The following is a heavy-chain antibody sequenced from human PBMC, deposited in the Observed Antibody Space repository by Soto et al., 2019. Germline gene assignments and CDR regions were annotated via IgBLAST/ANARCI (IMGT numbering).Heavy chain of an antibody. CDR2: ISAYNGNT. CDR3: ARDFVDILSTILAYFDY. Sequence: SVKVSCKASGYTFTSYGISWVRQAPGQGLEWMGWISAYNGNTNYAQKLQGRVTMTTDTSTSTAYMELRSLRSDDTAVYYCARDFVDILSTILAYFDYSVQGTTVTVSS. V-gene: IGHV1-18*04. D-gene: IGHD5-12*01. J-gene: IGHJ4*02. CDR1: GYTFTSYG.